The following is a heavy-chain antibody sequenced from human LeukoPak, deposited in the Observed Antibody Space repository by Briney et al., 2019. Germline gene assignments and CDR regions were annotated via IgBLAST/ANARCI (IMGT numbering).Heavy chain of an antibody. Sequence: ASVKVSCKASGYTFTGYYMHWVRQAPGQGLEWMGWINPNNGGTNYAQKFQGRVTMTRDTSISTAYMELSRLRSDDTAVYYCARDADIVVVVAAIGNWFDPWGQGTLVTVSP. CDR1: GYTFTGYY. CDR3: ARDADIVVVVAAIGNWFDP. CDR2: INPNNGGT. D-gene: IGHD2-15*01. V-gene: IGHV1-2*02. J-gene: IGHJ5*02.